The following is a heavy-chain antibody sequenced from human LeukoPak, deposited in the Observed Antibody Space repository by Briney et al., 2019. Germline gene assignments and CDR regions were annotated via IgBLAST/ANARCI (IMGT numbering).Heavy chain of an antibody. Sequence: PSETLSLTCAVSGYSISSGYYWGWIRQPPGKGLEWIGSIYHSGSTYYNPPLKSRVTISVDTSKNQFSLKLSSVTAADTAVYYCARPLFLEWLSFDYWGQGTLVTVSS. J-gene: IGHJ4*02. D-gene: IGHD3-3*01. CDR3: ARPLFLEWLSFDY. CDR1: GYSISSGYY. V-gene: IGHV4-38-2*01. CDR2: IYHSGST.